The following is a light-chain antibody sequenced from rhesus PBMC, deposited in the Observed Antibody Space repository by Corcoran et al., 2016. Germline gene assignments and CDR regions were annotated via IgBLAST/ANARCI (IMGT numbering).Light chain of an antibody. Sequence: DIQMTQSPSSLSASVGDTVTITCRASQGISSYLNWFQQKPGEAPKLLIYAASSLESGVQSRFSESGSGTEFTLTISSLQPEDFAAYYCLQHNSYPWTFGQGTKVEIK. J-gene: IGKJ1*01. CDR2: AAS. V-gene: IGKV1-28*01. CDR3: LQHNSYPWT. CDR1: QGISSY.